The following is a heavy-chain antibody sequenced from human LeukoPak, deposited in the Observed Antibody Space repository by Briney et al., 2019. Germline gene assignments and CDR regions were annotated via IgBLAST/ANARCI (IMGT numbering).Heavy chain of an antibody. Sequence: GGSLRLSCAASGFAFSNYGIHWVRQAPGKGLEWVAIISYDGTNKFYADSVKGRFTISRDKSKNTLYLQMNILRTEDTAMYYCAKEEGVMAIAGSPSGYWGQGTLVTVSS. J-gene: IGHJ4*02. D-gene: IGHD2-21*01. CDR3: AKEEGVMAIAGSPSGY. CDR1: GFAFSNYG. CDR2: ISYDGTNK. V-gene: IGHV3-30*18.